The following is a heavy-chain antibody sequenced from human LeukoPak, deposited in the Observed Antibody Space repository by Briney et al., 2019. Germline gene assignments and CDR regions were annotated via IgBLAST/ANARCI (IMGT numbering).Heavy chain of an antibody. D-gene: IGHD3-9*01. J-gene: IGHJ4*02. V-gene: IGHV3-21*01. Sequence: GGSLRLSCVASGFTFSSYSMNWVRQAPGKGLEWVSSISSSSYIYYADSVKGRFTISRDNAKNSLYLQMNSLRAEDTAVYYCARRVGLRYFDWLSHPPSDYWGQGTLVTVSS. CDR2: ISSSSYI. CDR1: GFTFSSYS. CDR3: ARRVGLRYFDWLSHPPSDY.